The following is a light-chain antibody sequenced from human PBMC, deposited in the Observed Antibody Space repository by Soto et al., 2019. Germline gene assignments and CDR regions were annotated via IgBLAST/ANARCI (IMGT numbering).Light chain of an antibody. CDR1: SSDVGGYNY. CDR3: SSYTSSSTLG. J-gene: IGLJ1*01. CDR2: EVS. V-gene: IGLV2-14*01. Sequence: LTQPASVSGSPGQSITISCTGTSSDVGGYNYVSWYQQHPGKAPKLIIYEVSNRPSGVSNRFSGSKSGKTASLTISGLQAEDEADYYCSSYTSSSTLGFGAGTKVTVL.